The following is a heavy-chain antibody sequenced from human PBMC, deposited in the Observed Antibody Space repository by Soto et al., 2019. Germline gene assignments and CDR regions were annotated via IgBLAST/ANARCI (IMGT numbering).Heavy chain of an antibody. Sequence: PSETLSLICTVSGGSVTAYYCVCIRQIPVKGLEWIGHMSLKGTTKENPSLESRITMSVDKSKNQFSLRLTSLTAAGTAVYYCARESGWHIDSWGQGTLVTVSS. CDR3: ARESGWHIDS. D-gene: IGHD6-19*01. J-gene: IGHJ4*02. CDR1: GGSVTAYY. CDR2: MSLKGTT. V-gene: IGHV4-59*02.